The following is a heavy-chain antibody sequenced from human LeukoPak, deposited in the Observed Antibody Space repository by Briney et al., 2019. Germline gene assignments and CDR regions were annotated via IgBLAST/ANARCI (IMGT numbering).Heavy chain of an antibody. D-gene: IGHD1-26*01. CDR1: GGSISSSYYY. Sequence: SETLSLTCTVSGGSISSSYYYWGWIRQPPGKGLEWIGTIYYSGTTYYNPSLESRVTISVDTSKNQFSLKLTSVTAADTAVYYCARHKMGTTRLYYFDYWGQGTLVTVS. CDR2: IYYSGTT. CDR3: ARHKMGTTRLYYFDY. J-gene: IGHJ4*02. V-gene: IGHV4-39*01.